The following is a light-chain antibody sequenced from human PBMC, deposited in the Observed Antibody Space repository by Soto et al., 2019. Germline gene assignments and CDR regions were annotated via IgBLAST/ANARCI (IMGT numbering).Light chain of an antibody. V-gene: IGLV2-14*01. Sequence: QSVLTQPASVSGSPGQSITISCTGTTNDVGDYNYVAWYQQHSGKVPRLMIYEVSNRPPGVSYRFSGSKSGSTASLTISGLQAEDEADYYCISYTGSRASDVFGTGTKLTVL. CDR1: TNDVGDYNY. J-gene: IGLJ1*01. CDR3: ISYTGSRASDV. CDR2: EVS.